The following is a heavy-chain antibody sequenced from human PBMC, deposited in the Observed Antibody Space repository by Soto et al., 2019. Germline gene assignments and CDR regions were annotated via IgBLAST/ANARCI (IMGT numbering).Heavy chain of an antibody. Sequence: GGSLRLSCAASGFTFSSYGMHWVRQAPGKGLEWVAVISYDGSNKYYADSVKGRFTISRDNSKNTLYLQMNSLRAEDTAVYYCAKRMGAARTYYYYYYGMDVWGQGTTVTVSS. CDR3: AKRMGAARTYYYYYYGMDV. D-gene: IGHD6-6*01. CDR2: ISYDGSNK. CDR1: GFTFSSYG. V-gene: IGHV3-30*18. J-gene: IGHJ6*02.